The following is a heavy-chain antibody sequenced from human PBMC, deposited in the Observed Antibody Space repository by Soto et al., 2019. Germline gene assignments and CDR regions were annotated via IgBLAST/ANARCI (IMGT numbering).Heavy chain of an antibody. CDR1: GFTFSTYT. J-gene: IGHJ6*02. D-gene: IGHD3-22*01. CDR2: ISSSSSYR. Sequence: ESGGGLVKPGGSLRLSCAASGFTFSTYTMNWVRQAPGKGLEWVSSISSSSSYRYYTDSVKGRFTISRDNAKNSLYLQMNSLRAEDTAVYYCARVVDYYDPYYSYGMDVWGQGTTVTVSS. V-gene: IGHV3-21*01. CDR3: ARVVDYYDPYYSYGMDV.